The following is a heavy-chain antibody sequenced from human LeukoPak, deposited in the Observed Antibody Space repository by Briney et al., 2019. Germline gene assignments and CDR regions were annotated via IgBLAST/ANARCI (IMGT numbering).Heavy chain of an antibody. Sequence: PGGSLRLSCAASGFAFSRHTMHWVRQAPAKGLEWVAVIESDVTNKYHADSVKGRFTISRDNSKNTLYLQMSSLRPEDTALYFCARQDISLDDWGQGTLVTVSS. CDR3: ARQDISLDD. CDR1: GFAFSRHT. D-gene: IGHD3-3*02. CDR2: IESDVTNK. V-gene: IGHV3-30-3*01. J-gene: IGHJ4*02.